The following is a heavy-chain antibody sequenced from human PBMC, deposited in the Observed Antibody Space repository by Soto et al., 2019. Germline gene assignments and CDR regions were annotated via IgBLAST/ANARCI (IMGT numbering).Heavy chain of an antibody. CDR3: ARRYSSSWYRWFDP. J-gene: IGHJ5*02. V-gene: IGHV1-24*01. CDR2: FDPEDGET. Sequence: ASVKVSCKVSGYTLTELSMHWVRQAPGKGLEWMGGFDPEDGETIYAQKFQGRVTMTEDTSTDTAYMELRSLRSDDTAVYYCARRYSSSWYRWFDPWGQGTLVTVSS. D-gene: IGHD6-13*01. CDR1: GYTLTELS.